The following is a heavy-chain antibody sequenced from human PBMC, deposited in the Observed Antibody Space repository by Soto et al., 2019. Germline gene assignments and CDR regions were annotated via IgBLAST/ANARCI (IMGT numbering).Heavy chain of an antibody. D-gene: IGHD5-12*01. J-gene: IGHJ4*02. CDR1: GGTFSTYD. CDR3: AINEGTDGYKFAY. Sequence: QVQLVQSGAEGKKPGSSVKVSCKASGGTFSTYDSCWVRPAPGQGLEWMGGKIPLFGTANYAPKFQGRATIIADESTRKASMELRRLRSEDTAVYYCAINEGTDGYKFAYWGQGTLVTVSS. V-gene: IGHV1-69*01. CDR2: KIPLFGTA.